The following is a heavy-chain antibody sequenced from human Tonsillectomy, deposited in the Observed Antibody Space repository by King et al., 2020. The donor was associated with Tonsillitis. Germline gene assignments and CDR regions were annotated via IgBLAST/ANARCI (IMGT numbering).Heavy chain of an antibody. CDR2: VYYTGAN. CDR1: GDSIGTYY. V-gene: IGHV4-59*08. CDR3: ARHSGYDSGWFSR. J-gene: IGHJ5*02. D-gene: IGHD6-19*01. Sequence: QLQESGPGLVKPSETLSLTCTVSGDSIGTYYWSWIRQPPGKGLEWIGYVYYTGANMYNPSLKTRVTISDDTSKNQFSLRLTSVTAADTAVYYCARHSGYDSGWFSRWGQGILVTVSA.